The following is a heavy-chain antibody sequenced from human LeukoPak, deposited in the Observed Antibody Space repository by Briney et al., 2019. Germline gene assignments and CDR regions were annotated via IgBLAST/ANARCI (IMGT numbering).Heavy chain of an antibody. CDR2: ISSSGSII. J-gene: IGHJ4*02. V-gene: IGHV3-48*03. Sequence: GGSLRLSCAASGFTFRSCELSWVRQAPAKGLEWVSYISSSGSIIYYADSVKGRFTISRDSAKNSLYLQMNSLRAEDTAVYYCAREGGYDPFEYWGQGTLVTVSS. CDR3: AREGGYDPFEY. D-gene: IGHD5-12*01. CDR1: GFTFRSCE.